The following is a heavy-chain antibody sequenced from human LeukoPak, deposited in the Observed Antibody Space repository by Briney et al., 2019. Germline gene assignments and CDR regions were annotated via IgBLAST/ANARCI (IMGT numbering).Heavy chain of an antibody. CDR2: IYTSGST. V-gene: IGHV4-61*02. Sequence: PSETLSLTCTVSGGSISSSSYYWSWIRQPAGKGLEWIGRIYTSGSTNYNPSLKSRVTISVDTSKNQFSLKLSSVTAADTAVYYCARESPNYYDSSGYPITAFDYWGQGTLVTVSS. J-gene: IGHJ4*02. CDR1: GGSISSSSYY. D-gene: IGHD3-22*01. CDR3: ARESPNYYDSSGYPITAFDY.